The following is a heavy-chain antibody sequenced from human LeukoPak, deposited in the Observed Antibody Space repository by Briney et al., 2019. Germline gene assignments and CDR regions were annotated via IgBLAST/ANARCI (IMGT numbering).Heavy chain of an antibody. Sequence: ASVKVSCKASGGTFSSYAISWVRQAPGQGLEWRGGIIPIFGTANYAQKFQGRVTITADKSTSTAYMELSSLRSEDTAVYYCAGGESAYYYDSSGYYYDYWGQGTLVTVSS. J-gene: IGHJ4*02. V-gene: IGHV1-69*06. CDR3: AGGESAYYYDSSGYYYDY. CDR1: GGTFSSYA. CDR2: IIPIFGTA. D-gene: IGHD3-22*01.